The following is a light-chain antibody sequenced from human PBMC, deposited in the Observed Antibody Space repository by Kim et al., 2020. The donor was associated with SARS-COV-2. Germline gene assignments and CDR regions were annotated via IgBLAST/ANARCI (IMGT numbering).Light chain of an antibody. CDR2: AKN. Sequence: SSELTQDPAVSVALGQTVRITCQGDSLRSYYASWYQQKPGQAPVLVIFAKNNRPSGIPDRISGSSSGNTASLTISGAQAEDEADYYCKSRDSSGNRRVFGGGTHLTVL. CDR1: SLRSYY. J-gene: IGLJ3*02. CDR3: KSRDSSGNRRV. V-gene: IGLV3-19*01.